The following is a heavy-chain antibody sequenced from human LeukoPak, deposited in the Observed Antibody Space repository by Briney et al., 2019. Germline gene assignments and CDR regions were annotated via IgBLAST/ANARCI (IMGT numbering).Heavy chain of an antibody. CDR2: IYYSGST. CDR3: ARVDQGYDFSQDYYYYYMDV. Sequence: PSETLSLTCTVSGGSISSSSYYWGWIRQPPGKGLEWIGSIYYSGSTYYNPSLKSRVTISVDTSKNQFSLKLSSVTAADTAVYYCARVDQGYDFSQDYYYYYMDVWGKGTTVTVSS. CDR1: GGSISSSSYY. D-gene: IGHD3-3*01. J-gene: IGHJ6*03. V-gene: IGHV4-39*07.